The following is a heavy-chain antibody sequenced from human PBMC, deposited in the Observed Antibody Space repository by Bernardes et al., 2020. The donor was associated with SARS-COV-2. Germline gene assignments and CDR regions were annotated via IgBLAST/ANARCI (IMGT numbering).Heavy chain of an antibody. CDR1: GYSFTSYW. CDR2: IDPSDSYT. CDR3: ARHSSGGHYYSTIDRGMDV. J-gene: IGHJ6*02. Sequence: ESLKISCKGSGYSFTSYWISWVRQMPGKGLEWMGRIDPSDSYTNYSPSFQGHVTISADKYISTAYLQWSSLKASDTAMYYCARHSSGGHYYSTIDRGMDVWGQGTTVTVS. V-gene: IGHV5-10-1*01. D-gene: IGHD4-4*01.